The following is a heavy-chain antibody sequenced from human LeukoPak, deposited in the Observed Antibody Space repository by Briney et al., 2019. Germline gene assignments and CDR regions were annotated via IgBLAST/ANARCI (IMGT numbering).Heavy chain of an antibody. V-gene: IGHV4-39*02. CDR2: IYYSGST. D-gene: IGHD5-12*01. J-gene: IGHJ4*02. CDR1: GGSISSSSYY. CDR3: AREGSYGYGDY. Sequence: SETLSLTCTVSGGSISSSSYYWGWIRQPPGKGLEWIGSIYYSGSTYYNPSLKSRVTISVDTSKNQFSLKLSSVTAADTAVYYCAREGSYGYGDYWGQGTLVTVSS.